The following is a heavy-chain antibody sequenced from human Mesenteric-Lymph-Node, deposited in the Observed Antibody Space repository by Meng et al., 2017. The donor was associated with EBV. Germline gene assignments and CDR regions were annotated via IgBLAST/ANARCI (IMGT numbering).Heavy chain of an antibody. CDR2: INPSGGGA. D-gene: IGHD2-15*01. J-gene: IGHJ4*02. Sequence: QVQLVQSGAEVKKPXXSGWISRKGSGYTFTSHQIHWVRQAPGQGREWVGMINPSGGGAAYSQKFQGRVIMTRDTSTTTVKMELSSLTSEDTAIYFCARDGLGYCSYSDCSQPGDFWGQGTLVTVSS. CDR3: ARDGLGYCSYSDCSQPGDF. CDR1: GYTFTSHQ. V-gene: IGHV1-46*01.